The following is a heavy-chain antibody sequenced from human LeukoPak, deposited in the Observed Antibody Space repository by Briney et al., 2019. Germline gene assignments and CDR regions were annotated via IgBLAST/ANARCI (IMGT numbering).Heavy chain of an antibody. D-gene: IGHD3-3*01. J-gene: IGHJ1*01. CDR2: IIPIFGTR. CDR3: ARDPRQYYDFWSGPERASYFES. Sequence: ASVKVSCKASGDKFTNFAFGWLRQAPGQGLEYMGGIIPIFGTRNFAQKFQGRVTFTADTSTTTLYMEMSRLTSEDTALYFCARDPRQYYDFWSGPERASYFESWGQGTLLIVS. V-gene: IGHV1-69*06. CDR1: GDKFTNFA.